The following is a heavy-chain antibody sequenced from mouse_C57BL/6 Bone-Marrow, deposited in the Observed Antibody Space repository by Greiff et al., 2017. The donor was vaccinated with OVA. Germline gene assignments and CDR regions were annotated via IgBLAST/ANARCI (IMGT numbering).Heavy chain of an antibody. CDR3: ARRGKAKGYFDV. V-gene: IGHV1-72*01. CDR1: GYTFTSYW. J-gene: IGHJ1*03. D-gene: IGHD3-2*02. CDR2: IDPNSGGT. Sequence: QVQLKQPGAELVKPGASVKLSCKASGYTFTSYWMHWVKQRPGRGLEWIGRIDPNSGGTKYNEKFKSKATLTVDKPSSTAYMQLSSLTSEDSAVYYCARRGKAKGYFDVWGTGTTVTVSS.